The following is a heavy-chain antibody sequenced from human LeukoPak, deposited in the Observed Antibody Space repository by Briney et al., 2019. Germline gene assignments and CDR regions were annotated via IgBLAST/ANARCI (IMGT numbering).Heavy chain of an antibody. J-gene: IGHJ6*02. CDR2: ISSSSSTI. CDR3: ARDRVTMVRGASNGMDV. Sequence: TGGSLRLSCAASGFTFSSYSMNWVRQAPGKGLEWVSYISSSSSTIYYADSVKGRFTISRDNAKNSLYLQMNSLRAEDTAVYYCARDRVTMVRGASNGMDVWGQGTTVTVSS. CDR1: GFTFSSYS. D-gene: IGHD3-10*01. V-gene: IGHV3-48*04.